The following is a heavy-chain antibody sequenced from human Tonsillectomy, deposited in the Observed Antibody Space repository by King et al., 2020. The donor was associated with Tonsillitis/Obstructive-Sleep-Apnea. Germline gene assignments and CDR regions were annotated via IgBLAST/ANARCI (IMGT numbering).Heavy chain of an antibody. Sequence: VQLVESGGGLVQPGGSLRLSCVASGFSFSIYAMSWVRQTPGEGLEWISTINNNGDSTFYADSVKGRFTISRDNSKSTLYLQMNSLRVEDSAAYFCARDTSRYYWLGPWGQGTLVTVSS. D-gene: IGHD3-16*01. J-gene: IGHJ5*02. V-gene: IGHV3-23*04. CDR2: INNNGDST. CDR1: GFSFSIYA. CDR3: ARDTSRYYWLGP.